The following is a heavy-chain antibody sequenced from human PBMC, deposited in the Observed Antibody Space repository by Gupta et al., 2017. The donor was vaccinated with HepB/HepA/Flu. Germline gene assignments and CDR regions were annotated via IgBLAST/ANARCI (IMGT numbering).Heavy chain of an antibody. J-gene: IGHJ5*02. CDR3: ARVVPAAFYNWFDP. D-gene: IGHD2-2*01. CDR1: GGSISIGGYY. CDR2: IYYSGST. V-gene: IGHV4-31*03. Sequence: QVQLQESGPGLVKPSQTLSLTCTVSGGSISIGGYYCSWIRPHPGKGLEWIGYIYYSGSTYYNPSLKSRVTISVDTSKNQFSLKLSSVTAADTAVYYWARVVPAAFYNWFDPWGQGTLVTVSS.